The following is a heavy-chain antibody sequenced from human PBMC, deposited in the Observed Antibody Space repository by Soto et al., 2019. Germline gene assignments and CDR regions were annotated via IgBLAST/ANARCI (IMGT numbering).Heavy chain of an antibody. V-gene: IGHV3-21*01. CDR3: ARDVSPETIYAFDI. D-gene: IGHD3-3*02. J-gene: IGHJ3*02. Sequence: PGGSLRLSCAASGFTFSTYSMNWVRQAPGKGLEWVSSVSRTSDYIYYADSVKGRFTISRDNAKNSLYLQMNSLRAEDTAVYYCARDVSPETIYAFDIWGQGTMVTVSS. CDR1: GFTFSTYS. CDR2: VSRTSDYI.